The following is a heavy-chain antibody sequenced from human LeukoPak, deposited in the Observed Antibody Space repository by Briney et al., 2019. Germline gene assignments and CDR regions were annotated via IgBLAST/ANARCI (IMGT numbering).Heavy chain of an antibody. J-gene: IGHJ5*02. V-gene: IGHV1-69*04. D-gene: IGHD3-3*01. CDR3: ATERITIFGVVIIGWFDP. CDR1: GGTFSSYA. CDR2: IIPILGIA. Sequence: ASVKVSCKASGGTFSSYAISWVRQAPGQGLEWMGRIIPILGIANYAQKFQGRVTITADKSTSTAYMELSSLRSEDTAVYYCATERITIFGVVIIGWFDPWGQGTLVTVSS.